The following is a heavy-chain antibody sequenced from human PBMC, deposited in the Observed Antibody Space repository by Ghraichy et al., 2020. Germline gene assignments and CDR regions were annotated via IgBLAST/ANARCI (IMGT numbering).Heavy chain of an antibody. CDR2: TYYRSKWYS. V-gene: IGHV6-1*01. CDR1: GDSVSNNNAA. J-gene: IGHJ4*02. Sequence: SETLSLTCAVSGDSVSNNNAAWNWIRQSPSRGLEWLGRTYYRSKWYSDYGVSAKSRITFNGDTSKNQFSLQLSSVTPEDTALYYCARGFYDGSAMDYWGQGILVTVSS. CDR3: ARGFYDGSAMDY. D-gene: IGHD5/OR15-5a*01.